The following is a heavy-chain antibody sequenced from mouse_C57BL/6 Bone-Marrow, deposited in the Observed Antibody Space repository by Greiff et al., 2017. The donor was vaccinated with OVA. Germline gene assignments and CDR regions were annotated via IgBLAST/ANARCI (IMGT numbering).Heavy chain of an antibody. V-gene: IGHV1-64*01. CDR2: IHPNSGST. CDR3: ARSNWDGFDY. CDR1: GYTFTSYW. Sequence: QVQLQQPGAELVKPGASVKLSCKASGYTFTSYWMHWVKQRPGQGLEWIGMIHPNSGSTNYNETFKSKATLTVDKSSSTAYMQLSSLTSEDSAVDYCARSNWDGFDYWGKGTTLTVSS. J-gene: IGHJ2*01. D-gene: IGHD4-1*01.